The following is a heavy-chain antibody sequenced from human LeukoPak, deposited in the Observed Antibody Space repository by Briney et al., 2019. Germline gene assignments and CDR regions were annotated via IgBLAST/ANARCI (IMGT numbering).Heavy chain of an antibody. CDR1: GFTFSSYG. J-gene: IGHJ4*02. V-gene: IGHV3-30*02. Sequence: QPGGSLRLSCAASGFTFSSYGMHWVRQAPGKGLEWVAFIRSDEGNKYYADSVKGRFSISRDDSKSTLYLQMNSLRVEDTAVYYCAKDREGATTLWGQGTLVTVSS. CDR3: AKDREGATTL. D-gene: IGHD1-26*01. CDR2: IRSDEGNK.